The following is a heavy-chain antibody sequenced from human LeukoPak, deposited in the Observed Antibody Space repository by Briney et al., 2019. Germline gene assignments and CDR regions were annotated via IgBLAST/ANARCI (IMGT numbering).Heavy chain of an antibody. J-gene: IGHJ6*02. V-gene: IGHV1-8*01. CDR2: MNPNSGNT. D-gene: IGHD2-2*01. Sequence: ASVEVSCKASGYTFTSYDINWVRQATGQGLEWMGWMNPNSGNTGYAQKFQGRVTMARNTSISTAYMELSSLRSEDTAVYYCASCSTSCPDYYYYYGMDVWGQGTTVTVSS. CDR3: ASCSTSCPDYYYYYGMDV. CDR1: GYTFTSYD.